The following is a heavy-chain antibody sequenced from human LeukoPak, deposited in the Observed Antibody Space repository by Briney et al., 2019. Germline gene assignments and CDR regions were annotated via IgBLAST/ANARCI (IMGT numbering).Heavy chain of an antibody. V-gene: IGHV3-7*01. CDR2: IKQDGSEK. Sequence: GGSLRLSCAASGFTFSSYWMSWVRQAPGKGLEWVANIKQDGSEKYYVDSVKGRFTISRDNAKNSLYLQMNSLRAEDTAVYYCARDLNGGATDYWGQGTLVTVSA. CDR3: ARDLNGGATDY. J-gene: IGHJ4*02. CDR1: GFTFSSYW. D-gene: IGHD1-26*01.